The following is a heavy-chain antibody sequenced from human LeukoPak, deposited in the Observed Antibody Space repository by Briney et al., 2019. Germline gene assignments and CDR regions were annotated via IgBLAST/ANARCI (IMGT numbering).Heavy chain of an antibody. D-gene: IGHD3-3*01. J-gene: IGHJ4*02. Sequence: GRSLRLSCAASGFTFSSYAMHWVRQAPGKGLEWVAVISYDGSNKYYADSVKGRFTISRDNSKNTLYLQMSSLRAEDTAVYYCARDKKIGITIFGVGMEGLYYFDYWGQGTLVTVSS. CDR3: ARDKKIGITIFGVGMEGLYYFDY. CDR2: ISYDGSNK. V-gene: IGHV3-30-3*01. CDR1: GFTFSSYA.